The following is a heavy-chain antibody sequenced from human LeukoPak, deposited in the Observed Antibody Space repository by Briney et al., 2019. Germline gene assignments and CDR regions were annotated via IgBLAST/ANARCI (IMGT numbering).Heavy chain of an antibody. CDR2: ISSSGDYK. D-gene: IGHD3-10*02. CDR1: GFTFSRYS. J-gene: IGHJ6*04. CDR3: AELGITMIGGV. V-gene: IGHV3-21*01. Sequence: GGSLRLSCAASGFTFSRYSMNWVRQAPGKGLEWVSSISSSGDYKYYADSVKGRFTISRDNAKKSVYLQMNSLRAEDTAVYYCAELGITMIGGVWGKGTTVTISS.